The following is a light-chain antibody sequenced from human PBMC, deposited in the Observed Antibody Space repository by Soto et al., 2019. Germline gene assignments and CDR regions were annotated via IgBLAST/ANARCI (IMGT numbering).Light chain of an antibody. Sequence: DIVLTQYPGTLSMYPGERATLSCRASQSVSNNYVACYQQQPGQAPRLLIFAASTRATGIPDRFSGSGSGTDFTLTISRLETDDFAMYYCQQYDTYSPRLAFGGGTTVEIK. J-gene: IGKJ4*01. CDR1: QSVSNNY. CDR3: QQYDTYSPRLA. V-gene: IGKV3-20*01. CDR2: AAS.